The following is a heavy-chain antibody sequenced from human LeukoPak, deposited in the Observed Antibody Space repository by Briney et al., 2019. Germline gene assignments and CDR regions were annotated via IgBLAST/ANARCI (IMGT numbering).Heavy chain of an antibody. CDR3: AKDGVWSFDI. D-gene: IGHD2-8*01. V-gene: IGHV3-23*01. CDR1: GFTFSIYA. CDR2: FSCMGGNT. Sequence: GGSLRLSWAAAGFTFSIYAMSWVRHAAGEVLEWVSAFSCMGGNTYYGDSVKGRLTISRDNSKHTLYLQMNSLRAEHTAVYYCAKDGVWSFDIWGQGTMVTVSS. J-gene: IGHJ3*02.